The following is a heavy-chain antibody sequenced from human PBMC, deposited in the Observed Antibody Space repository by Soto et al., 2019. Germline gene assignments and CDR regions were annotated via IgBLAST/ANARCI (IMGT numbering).Heavy chain of an antibody. CDR1: GFTFTAYA. D-gene: IGHD3-16*02. CDR2: ISYDGINE. CDR3: ARDRLRLGELSLIGYFDY. Sequence: GVSLRLSCEASGFTFTAYARHRVRQAQSKGLEWVAVISYDGINEYYADSVKGRFTISRDNSKNTLFLQMSSLRVEDTAVYYCARDRLRLGELSLIGYFDYWGQGTLVTVSS. J-gene: IGHJ4*02. V-gene: IGHV3-30*15.